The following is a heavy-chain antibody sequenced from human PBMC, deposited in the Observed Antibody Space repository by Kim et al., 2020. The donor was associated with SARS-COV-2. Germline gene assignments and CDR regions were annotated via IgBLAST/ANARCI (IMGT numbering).Heavy chain of an antibody. D-gene: IGHD6-19*01. J-gene: IGHJ4*02. Sequence: GGSLRLSCAASGFTFSSYGMHWVRQAPGKGLEWVAVIWYDGSNKYYADSVKGRFTISRDNSKNTLYLQMNSLRAEDTAVYYCARDRIAGYSSGWYEGTDYWGQGTLVTVSS. CDR2: IWYDGSNK. V-gene: IGHV3-33*01. CDR1: GFTFSSYG. CDR3: ARDRIAGYSSGWYEGTDY.